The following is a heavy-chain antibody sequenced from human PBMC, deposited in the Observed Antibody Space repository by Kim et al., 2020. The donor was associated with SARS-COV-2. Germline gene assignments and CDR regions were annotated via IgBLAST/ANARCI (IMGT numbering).Heavy chain of an antibody. Sequence: VKGRFTISRDNAKNSLYLQMNSLRAEDTAVYYCARDFIVVVPAATPTSDYWGQGTLVTVSS. CDR3: ARDFIVVVPAATPTSDY. V-gene: IGHV3-11*06. D-gene: IGHD2-2*01. J-gene: IGHJ4*02.